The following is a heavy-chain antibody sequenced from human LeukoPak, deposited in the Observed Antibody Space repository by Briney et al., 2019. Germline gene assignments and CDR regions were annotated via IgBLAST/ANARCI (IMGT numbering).Heavy chain of an antibody. D-gene: IGHD3-9*01. Sequence: PGGSLRLSCVASGFTFSNYAMSWVRQAPGKGLEWVSAITGSGGITYYADSVKGRFTISRDNSKNTLYLQMNSLRAEDTAVYYCAKWGDYDVLTGYYDPDYWGQGTPVTVSS. CDR3: AKWGDYDVLTGYYDPDY. V-gene: IGHV3-23*01. J-gene: IGHJ4*02. CDR1: GFTFSNYA. CDR2: ITGSGGIT.